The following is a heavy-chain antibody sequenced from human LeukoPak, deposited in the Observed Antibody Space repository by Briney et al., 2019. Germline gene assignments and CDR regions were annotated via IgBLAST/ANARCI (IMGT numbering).Heavy chain of an antibody. Sequence: PGGSLRLSCAASGFTFSSYAMTWVRQAPGKGLEWVSGICGSGSSTYYADPVKGRFTISRDNSKNTLYLQMNSLRAEDTAVYHCAKGRYYYDNSDAFEIWGQGTMVTVSS. CDR2: ICGSGSST. V-gene: IGHV3-23*01. CDR1: GFTFSSYA. J-gene: IGHJ3*02. CDR3: AKGRYYYDNSDAFEI. D-gene: IGHD3-22*01.